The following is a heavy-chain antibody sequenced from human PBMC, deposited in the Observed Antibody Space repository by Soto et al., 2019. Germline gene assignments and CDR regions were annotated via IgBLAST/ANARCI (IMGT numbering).Heavy chain of an antibody. CDR2: IYYSGST. CDR3: ARALAPYGDYGPDY. CDR1: GGSVSSGSYY. D-gene: IGHD4-17*01. V-gene: IGHV4-61*01. Sequence: QVQLQESGPGLVKPSETLSLTCTVSGGSVSSGSYYWSWIRQPPGKGLEWIGYIYYSGSTNYNPSLKSRVTISVDTSKNQFSLKLSSVTAADTAVYYCARALAPYGDYGPDYWGQGTLVTVSS. J-gene: IGHJ4*02.